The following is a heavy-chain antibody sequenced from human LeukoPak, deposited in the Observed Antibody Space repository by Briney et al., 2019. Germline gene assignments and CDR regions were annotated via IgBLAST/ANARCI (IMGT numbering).Heavy chain of an antibody. CDR2: IYPDDSDT. Sequence: GASLKISCKGAGNSFICYWIGWGRPTAGERLELMCFIYPDDSDTRYSPSFQGQVTISADKSNQTAYLQWNSLKASDTAMYYCARRGGKYSGYDLDYWGQGTLVTVSS. J-gene: IGHJ4*02. D-gene: IGHD5-12*01. V-gene: IGHV5-51*01. CDR3: ARRGGKYSGYDLDY. CDR1: GNSFICYW.